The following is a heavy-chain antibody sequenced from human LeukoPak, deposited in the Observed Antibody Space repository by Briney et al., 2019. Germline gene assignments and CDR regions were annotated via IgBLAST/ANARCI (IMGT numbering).Heavy chain of an antibody. CDR3: ARVPRVVDWLLPVPQAIWFDP. J-gene: IGHJ5*02. V-gene: IGHV1-69*06. D-gene: IGHD3-9*01. Sequence: GSSVKVSCKASGGTFSSYAISWVRQAPGQGLEWMGGIIPIFGTANYAQKFQGRVTITADKSTSTAYMELSSLRPEDTAVYYCARVPRVVDWLLPVPQAIWFDPWGQGTLVTVSS. CDR2: IIPIFGTA. CDR1: GGTFSSYA.